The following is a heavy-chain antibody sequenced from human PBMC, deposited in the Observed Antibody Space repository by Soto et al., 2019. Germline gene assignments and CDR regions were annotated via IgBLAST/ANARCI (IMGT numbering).Heavy chain of an antibody. CDR3: AREKLGLTPAAHQGGWLDP. CDR2: INPSVGYA. CDR1: GYTFTANY. Sequence: QVQLVQSGAEAKKPGASVKVSCKASGYTFTANYLHWVRQVPGQGLEWMGIINPSVGYATYSQNFQGRVTMTRDTSTSTVYMELNSLRYDDTAVYYCAREKLGLTPAAHQGGWLDPWGQGTLVTVSS. D-gene: IGHD6-13*01. V-gene: IGHV1-46*01. J-gene: IGHJ5*02.